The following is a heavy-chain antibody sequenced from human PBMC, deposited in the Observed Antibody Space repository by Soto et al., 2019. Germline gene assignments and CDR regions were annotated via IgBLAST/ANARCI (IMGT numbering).Heavy chain of an antibody. J-gene: IGHJ6*03. CDR2: INSDGSST. D-gene: IGHD3-22*01. CDR3: ARDAYYGEEYCCYFYYMDV. V-gene: IGHV3-74*01. Sequence: EVQLVESGGGLVQPGGSLRLSCAASGFTFSSYWMHWVRQAPGKGLVWVSRINSDGSSTSYADSVKGRFTISRDNAKNTQYLQMNGLRAEDTAVYYCARDAYYGEEYCCYFYYMDVWGKGTTVTVSS. CDR1: GFTFSSYW.